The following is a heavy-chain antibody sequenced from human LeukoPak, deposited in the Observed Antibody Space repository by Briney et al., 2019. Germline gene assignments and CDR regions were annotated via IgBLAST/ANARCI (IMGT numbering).Heavy chain of an antibody. CDR1: GYSFTSYL. CDR3: ARLGGDMFHAWTPPGFDY. J-gene: IGHJ4*02. V-gene: IGHV5-10-1*01. Sequence: GESLRICCKGSGYSFTSYLISWVRQMPGEGVEWMGRIDPSDYNTNYSPSFQGHVIISDDKSISTAYLQWSSLKASDTAMYYCARLGGDMFHAWTPPGFDYWGQGTLVTVSS. CDR2: IDPSDYNT. D-gene: IGHD3-10*01.